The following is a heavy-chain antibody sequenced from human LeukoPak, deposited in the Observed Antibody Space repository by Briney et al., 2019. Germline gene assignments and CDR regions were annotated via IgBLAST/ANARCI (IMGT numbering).Heavy chain of an antibody. V-gene: IGHV3-74*01. CDR1: GFTFSSYW. J-gene: IGHJ4*02. CDR3: VKDGDDFNFDY. Sequence: GGSLRLSCAASGFTFSSYWMHWVRQAPGKGLEWVSRVIRDGSFTNYADSVKGRFTISRDNAKNTLYLQMSSLRAKDTAVYFCVKDGDDFNFDYWGQGSLVTVSS. D-gene: IGHD7-27*01. CDR2: VIRDGSFT.